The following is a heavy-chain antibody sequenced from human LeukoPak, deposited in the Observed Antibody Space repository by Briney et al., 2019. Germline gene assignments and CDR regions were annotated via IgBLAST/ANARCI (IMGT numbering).Heavy chain of an antibody. D-gene: IGHD3-3*01. CDR2: INPNSGGT. CDR3: ARVLRFLEWLSSFYYYGMDV. J-gene: IGHJ6*02. CDR1: GYTFTGYY. Sequence: ASVKVSCKASGYTFTGYYMHWVRQAPGQGLEWMGWINPNSGGTNYAQKFQGRVTMTRDTSISTAYMELSRLRSDDTAVYYYARVLRFLEWLSSFYYYGMDVWGQGTTVTVSS. V-gene: IGHV1-2*02.